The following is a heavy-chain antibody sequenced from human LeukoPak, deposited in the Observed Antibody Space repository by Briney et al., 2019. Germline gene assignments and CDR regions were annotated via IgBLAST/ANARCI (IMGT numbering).Heavy chain of an antibody. J-gene: IGHJ5*02. CDR1: GGPITSDIYY. D-gene: IGHD3-3*01. CDR3: ARIGSNYDFWSGYSPWFDP. V-gene: IGHV4-61*01. Sequence: SETLSLTCTVSGGPITSDIYYWSWIRQPPGKGLEWIGYIYYSGSTNYNPSLKSRVTISVDTSKNQFSLKLSSVTAADTAVYYCARIGSNYDFWSGYSPWFDPWGQGTLVTVSS. CDR2: IYYSGST.